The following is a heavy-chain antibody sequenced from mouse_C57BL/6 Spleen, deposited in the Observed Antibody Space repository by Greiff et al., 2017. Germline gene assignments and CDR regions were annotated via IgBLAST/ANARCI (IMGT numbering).Heavy chain of an antibody. Sequence: QVQLQQPGAELVRPGSSVKLSCKASGYTFTSYWMDWVKQRPGQGLEWIGNIYPSDSETHYNQKFKDKATLTVDKSSSTASMQLSSLTSEDSAVYYCVVYYYGSRYYFDYWGQGTTLTVSS. D-gene: IGHD1-1*01. CDR3: VVYYYGSRYYFDY. CDR1: GYTFTSYW. J-gene: IGHJ2*01. V-gene: IGHV1-61*01. CDR2: IYPSDSET.